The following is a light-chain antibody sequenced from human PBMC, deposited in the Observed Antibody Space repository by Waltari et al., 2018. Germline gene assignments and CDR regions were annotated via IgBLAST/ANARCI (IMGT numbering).Light chain of an antibody. J-gene: IGKJ4*01. V-gene: IGKV3-11*01. Sequence: EVVMTQSPATLSLSPGDRATLYCRASQSVSNSLALYQQKPGQAPRLLSFNAITRATDIPARFSGSGSGTDFTLTIGSLEPEDAAVYFCLQRTNWPPTFGGGTTVEIK. CDR1: QSVSNS. CDR2: NAI. CDR3: LQRTNWPPT.